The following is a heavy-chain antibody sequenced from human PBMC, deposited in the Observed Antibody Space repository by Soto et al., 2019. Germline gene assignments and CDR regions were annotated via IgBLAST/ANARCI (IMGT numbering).Heavy chain of an antibody. J-gene: IGHJ4*01. D-gene: IGHD1-26*01. V-gene: IGHV3-23*01. Sequence: GGSLRLSCAASGFTFSSYAMSWVRQAPGKGLEWVSAISGSGGSTYYADSVKGRFTISRDNSKNTLYLQMNSLRAEDTAVYFCARGEQYSGRIFDYWGQGTLVTVSS. CDR2: ISGSGGST. CDR1: GFTFSSYA. CDR3: ARGEQYSGRIFDY.